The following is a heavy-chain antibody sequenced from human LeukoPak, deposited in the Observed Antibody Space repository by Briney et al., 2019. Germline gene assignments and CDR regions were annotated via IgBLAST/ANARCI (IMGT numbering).Heavy chain of an antibody. CDR3: AKCGYSYGYYYYYGMDV. CDR2: INGSGGST. V-gene: IGHV3-23*01. D-gene: IGHD5-18*01. J-gene: IGHJ6*02. CDR1: GFTFSSYA. Sequence: GGSLRLSCAASGFTFSSYAMSWVRQAPGKGPEWVSAINGSGGSTYYADSVKGRFTISRDNSKNTLYLQMNSLRAEDTAVYYCAKCGYSYGYYYYYGMDVWGQGTTVTVSS.